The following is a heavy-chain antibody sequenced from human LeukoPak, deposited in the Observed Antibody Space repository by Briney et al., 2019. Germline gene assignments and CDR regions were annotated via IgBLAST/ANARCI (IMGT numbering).Heavy chain of an antibody. V-gene: IGHV3-20*04. J-gene: IGHJ4*02. CDR1: GFTFDDYA. Sequence: GGSLRLSCAASGFTFDDYAMNWVRQAPGKGLEWVSHINWNGNTIGYGDSVKGRFTISRDNAKNSLYLQMNSLRAEDTAFYYCARGLMGGYPYFENWGQGTLVTVSS. D-gene: IGHD3-22*01. CDR3: ARGLMGGYPYFEN. CDR2: INWNGNTI.